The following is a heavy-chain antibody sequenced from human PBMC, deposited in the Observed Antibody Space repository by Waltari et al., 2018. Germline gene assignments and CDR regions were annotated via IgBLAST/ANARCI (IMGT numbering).Heavy chain of an antibody. D-gene: IGHD4-17*01. Sequence: QVQLVESGGGVVQPGRSLRLSCAASGFTFRSYAMHWVRQAPGKGLEWVAVISYDGSNKYYADSVKGRFTISRDNSKNTLYLQMNSLRAEDTAVYYCARGNTNYGDYDWFDPWGQGTLVTVSS. CDR3: ARGNTNYGDYDWFDP. CDR2: ISYDGSNK. CDR1: GFTFRSYA. J-gene: IGHJ5*02. V-gene: IGHV3-30*01.